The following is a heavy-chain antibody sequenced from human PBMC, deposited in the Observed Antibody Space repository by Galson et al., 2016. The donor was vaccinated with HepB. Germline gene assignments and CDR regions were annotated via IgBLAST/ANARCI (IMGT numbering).Heavy chain of an antibody. CDR2: IWFDGTYK. D-gene: IGHD6-13*01. J-gene: IGHJ4*02. CDR3: ARAGVSNWPDFDF. CDR1: GFHFSGYG. V-gene: IGHV3-33*01. Sequence: SLRLSCAASGFHFSGYGMHWVRQAPGKGLEWVALIWFDGTYKYYADSVRGRFTISRDDSMNTVFLQIDSLRAEDTAVYYCARAGVSNWPDFDFWGQGALVTVS.